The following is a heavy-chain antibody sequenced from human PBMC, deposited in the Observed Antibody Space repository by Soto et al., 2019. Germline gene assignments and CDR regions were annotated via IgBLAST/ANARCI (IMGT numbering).Heavy chain of an antibody. D-gene: IGHD3-22*01. CDR3: ARKECYYDSSGYYHDAFDI. J-gene: IGHJ3*02. Sequence: PGGSLRLSCAASGFTFSSYWMHWVRQAPGKGLVWVSRINSDGSSTSYADSVKGRFTISRDNAKNTLYLQMNSLRAEDTAVYYCARKECYYDSSGYYHDAFDIWGRGTMVTVSS. CDR1: GFTFSSYW. V-gene: IGHV3-74*01. CDR2: INSDGSST.